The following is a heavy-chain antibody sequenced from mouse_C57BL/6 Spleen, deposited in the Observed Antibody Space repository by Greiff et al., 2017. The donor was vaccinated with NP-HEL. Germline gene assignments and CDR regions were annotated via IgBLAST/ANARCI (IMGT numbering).Heavy chain of an antibody. J-gene: IGHJ3*01. CDR3: ARHETAQVGAY. D-gene: IGHD3-2*02. CDR2: IHPNSGST. CDR1: GYTFTSYW. V-gene: IGHV1-64*01. Sequence: QVQLQQPGAELVKPGASVKLSCKASGYTFTSYWMHWVKQRPGQGLEWIGMIHPNSGSTNYNEKFKSKATLTVDKSSSTAYMQLSSLTSEDSAVYYCARHETAQVGAYWGQGTLVTVSA.